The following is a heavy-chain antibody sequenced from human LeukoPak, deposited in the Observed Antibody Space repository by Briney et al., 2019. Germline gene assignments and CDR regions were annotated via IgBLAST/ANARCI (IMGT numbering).Heavy chain of an antibody. V-gene: IGHV4-30-4*08. CDR1: GGSISSYY. CDR3: ARAPGIAAAGHHYYYGMDV. J-gene: IGHJ6*02. D-gene: IGHD6-13*01. CDR2: IYYSGST. Sequence: KPSETLSLTCTVSGGSISSYYWSWIRQPPGKGLEWIGYIYYSGSTYYNPSLKSRVTISVDTSKNQFSLKLSSVTAADTAVYYCARAPGIAAAGHHYYYGMDVWGQGTTVTVSS.